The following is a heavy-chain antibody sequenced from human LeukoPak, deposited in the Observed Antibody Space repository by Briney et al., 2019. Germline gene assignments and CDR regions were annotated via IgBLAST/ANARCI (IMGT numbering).Heavy chain of an antibody. CDR2: TIPIFGTA. CDR3: ARDSDILTGYYIDY. Sequence: SVKVSCKASGGTFSSYAISWVRQAPGQGLEWMGRTIPIFGTANYAQKFQGRVTITADKSTSTAYMELSSLRSEDTAVYYCARDSDILTGYYIDYWGQGTLVTVSS. D-gene: IGHD3-9*01. CDR1: GGTFSSYA. V-gene: IGHV1-69*06. J-gene: IGHJ4*02.